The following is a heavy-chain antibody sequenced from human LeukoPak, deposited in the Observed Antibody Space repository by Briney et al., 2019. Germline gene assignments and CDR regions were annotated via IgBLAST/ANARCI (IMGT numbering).Heavy chain of an antibody. Sequence: PGGSLRLSCAASGFTFSSYAMSWVRQAPGKGLEWVSGILDSGYSTYYANSVKGRFTISRVNSNNTLYLQMNSLRAEDTAVYYCAKLGGHPLHNYYVGVWGKGTTVAVSS. CDR3: AKLGGHPLHNYYVGV. CDR2: ILDSGYST. D-gene: IGHD3-16*01. V-gene: IGHV3-23*01. CDR1: GFTFSSYA. J-gene: IGHJ6*03.